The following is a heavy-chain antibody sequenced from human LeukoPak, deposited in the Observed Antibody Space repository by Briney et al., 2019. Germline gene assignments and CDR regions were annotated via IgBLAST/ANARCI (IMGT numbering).Heavy chain of an antibody. D-gene: IGHD3-10*01. CDR2: INPNSGGT. CDR3: ARDVGGWFGELMGFYYYYGMDV. Sequence: ASVKVSCKASGYTFTGYYMHWVRQAPGQGLEWMGWINPNSGGTNYAQKFQGRVTMTRDTSTSTAYMELRSLRSDDTAVYYCARDVGGWFGELMGFYYYYGMDVWGQGTTVTVSS. J-gene: IGHJ6*02. CDR1: GYTFTGYY. V-gene: IGHV1-2*02.